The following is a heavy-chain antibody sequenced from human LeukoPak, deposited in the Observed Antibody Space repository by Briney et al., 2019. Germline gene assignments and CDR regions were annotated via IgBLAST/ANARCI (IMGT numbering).Heavy chain of an antibody. V-gene: IGHV1-18*01. CDR2: ISAYNGNT. Sequence: ASVKVSCKASGGTFSSYAISWVRQAPGQGLEWMGWISAYNGNTNYAQKLQGRVTMTTDTSTSTAYMELRSLRSDDTAVYYCARFYGSGSYYTLPDYWGQGTLVTVSS. D-gene: IGHD3-10*01. CDR1: GGTFSSYA. CDR3: ARFYGSGSYYTLPDY. J-gene: IGHJ4*02.